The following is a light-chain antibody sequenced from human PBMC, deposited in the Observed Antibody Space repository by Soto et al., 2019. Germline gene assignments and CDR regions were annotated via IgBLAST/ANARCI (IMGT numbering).Light chain of an antibody. CDR3: QQSYSTPA. CDR1: QSISSY. CDR2: AAS. V-gene: IGKV1-39*01. Sequence: DIQMTQSPSSLSASVGDRVTITCRASQSISSYLNWYQQKPGKAPKILIYAASSLQSGVPSRFSGGGSGTDFTLTISSLQPEGFATYDCQQSYSTPAFGGGTKVEIK. J-gene: IGKJ4*01.